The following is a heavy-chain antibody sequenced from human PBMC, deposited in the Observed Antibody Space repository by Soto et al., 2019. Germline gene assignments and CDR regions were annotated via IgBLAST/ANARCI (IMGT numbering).Heavy chain of an antibody. J-gene: IGHJ6*02. CDR1: WESFTTYL. Sequence: EFPKIPRPGSWESFTTYLSGWVRQKPGKGLEWMGIIYPGDSDTRYIPSFQGQVTISADKSISTAYLQWSSLKASDTAMYYCARSQIGYYYYGMDVWGQGTTVTVSS. CDR2: IYPGDSDT. CDR3: ARSQIGYYYYGMDV. V-gene: IGHV5-51*01.